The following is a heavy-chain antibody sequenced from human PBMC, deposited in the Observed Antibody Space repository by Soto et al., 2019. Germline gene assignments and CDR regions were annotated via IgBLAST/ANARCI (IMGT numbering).Heavy chain of an antibody. CDR1: GGSISSGGYY. Sequence: QVQLQESGPGLVKPSQTLSLTCTVSGGSISSGGYYWSWIRQHPGKGLEWIGYIYYSGSAYYNPSRKSRVTISVDTSKNQFSLKLSSVTAADTAVYYCARDHSSPLYGMDVWGQGTTVTVSS. CDR3: ARDHSSPLYGMDV. D-gene: IGHD6-13*01. V-gene: IGHV4-31*03. J-gene: IGHJ6*02. CDR2: IYYSGSA.